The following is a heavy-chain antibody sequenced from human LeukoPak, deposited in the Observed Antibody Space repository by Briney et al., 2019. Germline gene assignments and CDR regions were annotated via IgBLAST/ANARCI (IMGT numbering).Heavy chain of an antibody. Sequence: ASVKVSCKVSGYTRTELSMHWVRQAPGKGLEWMGGFDPEDGETIYAQKFQGRVTMTEDTSTDTAHMELSSLRSEDTAVYYCATALGYSYGFDYWGQGTLVTVSS. CDR1: GYTRTELS. CDR3: ATALGYSYGFDY. V-gene: IGHV1-24*01. J-gene: IGHJ4*02. D-gene: IGHD5-18*01. CDR2: FDPEDGET.